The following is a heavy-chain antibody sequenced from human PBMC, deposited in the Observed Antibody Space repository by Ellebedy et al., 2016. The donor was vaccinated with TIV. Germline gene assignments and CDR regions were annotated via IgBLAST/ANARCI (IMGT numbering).Heavy chain of an antibody. V-gene: IGHV5-51*01. D-gene: IGHD5-18*01. J-gene: IGHJ4*02. CDR3: ARRTGYNYGQLDS. CDR1: DYNFITYG. Sequence: PGGSLRLSCRGSDYNFITYGIAWVRQLPGTGLAWKGIFYPSDSEGRYSPSFQGRVTFSADKSIRTVYVQWTSVKAWDTAMYYCARRTGYNYGQLDSWGQGTLVTVSS. CDR2: FYPSDSEG.